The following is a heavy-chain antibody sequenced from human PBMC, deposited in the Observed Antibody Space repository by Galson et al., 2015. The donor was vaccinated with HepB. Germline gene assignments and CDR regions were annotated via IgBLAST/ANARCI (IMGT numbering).Heavy chain of an antibody. CDR1: GFTLSSYS. Sequence: SLRLSCAASGFTLSSYSMNWVRQAPGKGLEWVSSISSSSSYIYYADSVKGRFTISRDNAKNSLYLQMNSLRAEDTAVYYCARGKGRGIVVVPAATPCDYWGQGTLVTVSS. D-gene: IGHD2-2*01. CDR3: ARGKGRGIVVVPAATPCDY. CDR2: ISSSSSYI. J-gene: IGHJ4*02. V-gene: IGHV3-21*01.